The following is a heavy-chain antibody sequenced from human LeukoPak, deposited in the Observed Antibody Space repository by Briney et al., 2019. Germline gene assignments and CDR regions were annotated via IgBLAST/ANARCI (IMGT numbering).Heavy chain of an antibody. Sequence: ASVKVSCKVSGYTLTELSMHWVRQAPGKGREWMGGFDPEDGETIYAQKFQGRVTMTEDTSTDTAYMELSSLRSEDTAVYYCATLQLPTLKDYYGMDVWGQGTTVTVSS. V-gene: IGHV1-24*01. CDR2: FDPEDGET. CDR1: GYTLTELS. J-gene: IGHJ6*02. D-gene: IGHD2-2*01. CDR3: ATLQLPTLKDYYGMDV.